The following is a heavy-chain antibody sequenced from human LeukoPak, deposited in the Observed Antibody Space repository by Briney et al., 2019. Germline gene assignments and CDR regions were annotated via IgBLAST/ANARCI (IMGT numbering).Heavy chain of an antibody. CDR1: GFAFSDYY. CDR3: ARHSSSWYGYYYYYYMDV. CDR2: ISSSGSDK. J-gene: IGHJ6*03. V-gene: IGHV3-11*01. Sequence: GGSLRLSCEASGFAFSDYYISWIRRTQGKGLEWISYISSSGSDKYYIDSVKGRFTVSRDNTKNTVELQMNSLRAEDTAVYYCARHSSSWYGYYYYYYMDVWGKGTTVTISS. D-gene: IGHD6-13*01.